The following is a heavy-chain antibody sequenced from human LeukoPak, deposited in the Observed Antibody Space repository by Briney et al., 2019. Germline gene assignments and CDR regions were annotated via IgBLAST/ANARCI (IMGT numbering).Heavy chain of an antibody. Sequence: ASVKVSYKASGYTFTGYYMHWVRQAPGQGLEWMGWINPNSGGTNYAQKFQGRVTMTRDTSISTAYMELSRLRSDDTAVYYCARAGLIVVVPAAADYWGQGTLVTVSS. CDR1: GYTFTGYY. CDR2: INPNSGGT. V-gene: IGHV1-2*02. D-gene: IGHD2-2*01. J-gene: IGHJ4*02. CDR3: ARAGLIVVVPAAADY.